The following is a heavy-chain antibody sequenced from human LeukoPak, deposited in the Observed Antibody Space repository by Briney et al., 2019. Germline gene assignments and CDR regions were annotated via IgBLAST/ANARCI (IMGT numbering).Heavy chain of an antibody. CDR1: GFTFSSYS. Sequence: PGGSLRLSCAASGFTFSSYSMNWVRQAPGKGLEWVSSISSSSSYIYYADSMKGRFTISRDNAKNSLYLQMNSLRAEDTAVYYCARDKAPRGTGYYSDYWGQGTLVTVSS. D-gene: IGHD3/OR15-3a*01. V-gene: IGHV3-21*01. CDR3: ARDKAPRGTGYYSDY. CDR2: ISSSSSYI. J-gene: IGHJ4*02.